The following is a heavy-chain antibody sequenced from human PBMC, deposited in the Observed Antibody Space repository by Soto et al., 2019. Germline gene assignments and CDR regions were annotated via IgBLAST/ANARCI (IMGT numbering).Heavy chain of an antibody. D-gene: IGHD6-19*01. CDR1: GGSVTTGGYY. CDR3: ARLGPYRSGWFGS. J-gene: IGHJ5*01. CDR2: ISYSGST. Sequence: SETLSLTCTVSGGSVTTGGYYWTWIRQPPGKGLELIGYISYSGSTNYNLSLKSRVTISVDTSKNQFSLRLSSVSPADTAVYFCARLGPYRSGWFGSWGQGTLVTAPQ. V-gene: IGHV4-61*08.